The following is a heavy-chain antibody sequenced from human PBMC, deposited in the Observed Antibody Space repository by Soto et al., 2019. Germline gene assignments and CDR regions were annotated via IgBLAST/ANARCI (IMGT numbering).Heavy chain of an antibody. D-gene: IGHD4-17*01. Sequence: QLQLRESGSGLVKPSQTLSLTCAVSGASISSGDYSWSWIRQPPGKGLEWIGYIYHTGSTYYNPSLKSRVXXSXDXXKNQFSLKLNSVTAADTAVYYCARTKTTPMRYFDHWGQGTLVTVSS. CDR3: ARTKTTPMRYFDH. CDR1: GASISSGDYS. CDR2: IYHTGST. J-gene: IGHJ4*02. V-gene: IGHV4-30-2*01.